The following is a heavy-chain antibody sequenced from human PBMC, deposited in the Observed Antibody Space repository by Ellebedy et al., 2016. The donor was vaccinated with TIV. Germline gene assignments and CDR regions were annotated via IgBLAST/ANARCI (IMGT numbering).Heavy chain of an antibody. CDR3: ARSYGDSAMLVWAFDI. D-gene: IGHD5-18*01. CDR1: GFTFSSYV. Sequence: GGSLRLSCAASGFTFSSYVMHWVRQAPGKGLEWVAIISYDGSNKYYADSVKGRFTISRDNSKNTLYLQMNSLRAEDTDVYYCARSYGDSAMLVWAFDIWGQGTMVTVSS. V-gene: IGHV3-30*03. CDR2: ISYDGSNK. J-gene: IGHJ3*02.